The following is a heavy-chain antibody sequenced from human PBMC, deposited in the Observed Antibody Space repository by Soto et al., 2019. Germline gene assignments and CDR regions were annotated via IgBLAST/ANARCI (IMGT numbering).Heavy chain of an antibody. CDR2: IIPIFGTA. CDR3: ARERVDYGDSTYNRLDP. CDR1: GGTFSSYA. V-gene: IGHV1-69*13. J-gene: IGHJ5*02. Sequence: ASVKVSCKASGGTFSSYAISWVRQAPGQGLEWMGGIIPIFGTANYAQKFQGRVTITADESTSTAYMELSSLRSEDTAVYYCARERVDYGDSTYNRLDPWGQGTLVTVSS. D-gene: IGHD4-17*01.